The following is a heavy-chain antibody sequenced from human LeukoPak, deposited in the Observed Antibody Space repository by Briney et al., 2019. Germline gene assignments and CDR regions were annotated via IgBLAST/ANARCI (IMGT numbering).Heavy chain of an antibody. J-gene: IGHJ3*02. D-gene: IGHD1-26*01. Sequence: ASVKVSCKASGYTFTSNDFSGRRQPPGQGLEWMGWISAYNGNTNDAQKLQGRVTMTTDTSTSAAYMELRSLRSDDTAVYYCARSIVGAFDIWGQGTMVTVSS. V-gene: IGHV1-18*04. CDR2: ISAYNGNT. CDR1: GYTFTSND. CDR3: ARSIVGAFDI.